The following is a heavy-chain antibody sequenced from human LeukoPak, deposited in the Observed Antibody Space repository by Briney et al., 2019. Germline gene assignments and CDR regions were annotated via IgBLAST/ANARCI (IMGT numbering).Heavy chain of an antibody. J-gene: IGHJ4*02. V-gene: IGHV4-31*03. CDR1: GGSISSGGYY. CDR2: IYYSGST. CDR3: ASSNTYYDFWSGYSFDY. Sequence: SETLSLTCTVSGGSISSGGYYWSWIRQHPGKGLEWIGYIYYSGSTYYNPSLKSRVTISVDTSKNQFSLKLSSVTAADTAVYYCASSNTYYDFWSGYSFDYWGQGTLVTVSS. D-gene: IGHD3-3*01.